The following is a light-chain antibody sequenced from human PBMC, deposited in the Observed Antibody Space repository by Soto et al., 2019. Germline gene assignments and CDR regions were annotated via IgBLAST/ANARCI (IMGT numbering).Light chain of an antibody. CDR1: SSDVGGYDY. CDR3: SSYTSSSTAVI. CDR2: DVT. Sequence: QSALTQPASVSGSPGQSITISCTGTSSDVGGYDYVSWYQHHPGKAPKLIIYDVTYRPSGVSNRFSGSKSGNTASLTISGLQAEDEADYYCSSYTSSSTAVIFGGGTKLTVL. J-gene: IGLJ2*01. V-gene: IGLV2-14*03.